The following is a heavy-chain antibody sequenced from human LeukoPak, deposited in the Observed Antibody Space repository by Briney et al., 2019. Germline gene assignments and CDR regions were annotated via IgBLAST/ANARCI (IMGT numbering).Heavy chain of an antibody. J-gene: IGHJ4*02. CDR1: GFTFSSYW. Sequence: GGSLRLSCAASGFTFSSYWMSWVRQAPGKGLEWVANIKQDGSEKYYVDSVKGRFTISRDNAKNSLYLQMNSLRAEDTAVYYCVRQRLELPHDYWGQGTLVTVSS. CDR3: VRQRLELPHDY. D-gene: IGHD6-25*01. CDR2: IKQDGSEK. V-gene: IGHV3-7*01.